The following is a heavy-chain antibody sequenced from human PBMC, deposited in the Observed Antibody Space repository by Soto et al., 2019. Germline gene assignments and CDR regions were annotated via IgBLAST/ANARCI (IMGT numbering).Heavy chain of an antibody. Sequence: QEQLQESGPGLVKPSQTLSLTCTVSGGSMTSHDYYWSWIRQPPGKGLEWIGYIHNSGSTYYNPSLKRRLTLSSDTSKNQFSRRLNSVTAADPALYYCARGEVRGPFDIWGQGKMVTVSS. D-gene: IGHD3-10*01. CDR1: GGSMTSHDYY. CDR3: ARGEVRGPFDI. CDR2: IHNSGST. V-gene: IGHV4-30-4*01. J-gene: IGHJ3*02.